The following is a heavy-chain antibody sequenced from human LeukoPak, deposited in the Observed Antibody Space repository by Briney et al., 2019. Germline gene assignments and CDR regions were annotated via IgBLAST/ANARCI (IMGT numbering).Heavy chain of an antibody. Sequence: SETLSLTCTVSGGSISSSSYYWGWIRQPPGEGLEWIGSIYYSGSTYYNPSLKSRITISVDTSKNQFSLKVTSVTAADTAVYYCARDWGVTGRPGYMDVWGKGTTVTVSS. J-gene: IGHJ6*03. CDR2: IYYSGST. CDR1: GGSISSSSYY. V-gene: IGHV4-39*07. CDR3: ARDWGVTGRPGYMDV. D-gene: IGHD6-6*01.